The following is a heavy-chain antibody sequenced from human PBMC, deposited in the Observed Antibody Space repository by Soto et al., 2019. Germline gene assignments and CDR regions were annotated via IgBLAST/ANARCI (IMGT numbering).Heavy chain of an antibody. CDR2: IYHSGST. J-gene: IGHJ4*02. D-gene: IGHD4-17*01. Sequence: KPSETLSLTCAVSGGSISSSNWWSWVRQPPGKGLEWIGEIYHSGSTNYNPSLKSRVTISVDKSKNQFSLKLSSVTAADTAVYYCARDPGDDHGDYFDYWGQGTLVTVSS. CDR3: ARDPGDDHGDYFDY. V-gene: IGHV4-4*02. CDR1: GGSISSSNW.